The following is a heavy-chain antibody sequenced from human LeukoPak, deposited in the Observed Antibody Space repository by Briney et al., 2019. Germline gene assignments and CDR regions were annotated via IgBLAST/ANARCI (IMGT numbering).Heavy chain of an antibody. Sequence: GGSLRLSCAASGFTFSSYWMHWVRQAPGKGLVWVSRINSDVSSTSYADSVKGRFTISRDNAKNTLYLQMNSLRAEDTAVYYCARGGSRYYDLGMVWGQGTTVTVSS. CDR1: GFTFSSYW. CDR2: INSDVSST. V-gene: IGHV3-74*01. D-gene: IGHD3-3*01. CDR3: ARGGSRYYDLGMV. J-gene: IGHJ6*02.